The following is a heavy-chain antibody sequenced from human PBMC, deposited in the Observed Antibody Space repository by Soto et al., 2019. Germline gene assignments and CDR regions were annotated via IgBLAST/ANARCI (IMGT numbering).Heavy chain of an antibody. D-gene: IGHD2-2*01. CDR3: ARSSTSANYFDY. Sequence: QVQLQESGPGLVKPSQTLSLTCTVSGGSISSGGYYWSWIRQHPGKGLEWIGYIYYSGSTYYNPSPKSRVTISVHTSKNQFPLKLSSVTAADTAVYYCARSSTSANYFDYWGQGTLVTVSS. V-gene: IGHV4-31*03. CDR2: IYYSGST. CDR1: GGSISSGGYY. J-gene: IGHJ4*02.